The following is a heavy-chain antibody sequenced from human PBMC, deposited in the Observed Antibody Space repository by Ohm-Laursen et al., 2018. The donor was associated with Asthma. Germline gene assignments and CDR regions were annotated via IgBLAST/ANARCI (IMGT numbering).Heavy chain of an antibody. CDR1: GGPFSTSV. D-gene: IGHD2-15*01. CDR2: LNSVFGTS. J-gene: IGHJ4*02. Sequence: GPSVKVSCKSLGGPFSTSVFGWVRQAPGQGLEWLGGLNSVFGTSTYAQKFHDRFTITADEYTSTVNMTLSSLTSEDTAVYYCARKAGSCIVSTCYSLDFWGQGTLVTVSS. CDR3: ARKAGSCIVSTCYSLDF. V-gene: IGHV1-69*01.